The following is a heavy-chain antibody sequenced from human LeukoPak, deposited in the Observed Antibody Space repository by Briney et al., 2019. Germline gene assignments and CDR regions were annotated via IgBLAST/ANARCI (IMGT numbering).Heavy chain of an antibody. D-gene: IGHD1-14*01. J-gene: IGHJ5*02. CDR2: INPNSGGT. CDR1: GYTFTGYY. V-gene: IGHV1-2*02. CDR3: ARGNQGATPWFDP. Sequence: ASVKVSCKASGYTFTGYYMHWVRQAPGQGLEWMGWINPNSGGTNYAQKFQGRVTMTRDTSISTAYMELSRLRSDDTAVYYCARGNQGATPWFDPGAREPWSPSPQ.